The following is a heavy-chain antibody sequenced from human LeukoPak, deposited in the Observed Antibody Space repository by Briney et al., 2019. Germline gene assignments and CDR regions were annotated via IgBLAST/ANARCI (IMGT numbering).Heavy chain of an antibody. V-gene: IGHV4-4*02. CDR3: ARSPTKRVTDDY. CDR1: GDSISSRNW. D-gene: IGHD5-18*01. CDR2: ISPSGST. Sequence: PSGTLSLTCAVSGDSISSRNWWSWVRQPPGKGLFWIGQISPSGSTNYSPSLKSRVTISVDKSKTQFSLTLTSVTAADTAVYFCARSPTKRVTDDYWGQGTLVTVSS. J-gene: IGHJ4*02.